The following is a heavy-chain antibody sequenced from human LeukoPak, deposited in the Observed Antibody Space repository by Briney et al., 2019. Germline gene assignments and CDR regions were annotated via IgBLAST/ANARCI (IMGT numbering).Heavy chain of an antibody. J-gene: IGHJ6*03. Sequence: PSETLSLTCTVSGGSISSYYWSWIRQPPGKGLEWIGYIYYSGSTNYNPSLKSRVTISVDTSKNQFSLKLSSVTAADTAVYYCARGLLWFGESRLGAGGSTNYYYYYMDVWGKGTTVTISS. CDR1: GGSISSYY. CDR2: IYYSGST. V-gene: IGHV4-59*01. CDR3: ARGLLWFGESRLGAGGSTNYYYYYMDV. D-gene: IGHD3-10*01.